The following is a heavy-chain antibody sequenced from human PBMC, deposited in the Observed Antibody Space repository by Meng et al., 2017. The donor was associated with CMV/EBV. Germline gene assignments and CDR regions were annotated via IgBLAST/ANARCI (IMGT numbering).Heavy chain of an antibody. J-gene: IGHJ5*02. Sequence: QVRLGQSGDGGKKPGASVKVSCKASGYTFTGYYMHWVRQAPGQGLEWMGWINPNSGGTNYAQKFQGRVTMTRDTSISTAYMELSRLRSDDTAVYYCARDRVAVAGNHWFDPWGQGTLVTVSS. V-gene: IGHV1-2*02. CDR1: GYTFTGYY. CDR2: INPNSGGT. D-gene: IGHD6-19*01. CDR3: ARDRVAVAGNHWFDP.